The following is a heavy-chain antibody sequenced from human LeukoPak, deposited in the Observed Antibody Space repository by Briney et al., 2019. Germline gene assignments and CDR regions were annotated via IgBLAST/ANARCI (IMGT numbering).Heavy chain of an antibody. Sequence: GASVKVSCKASGGTFSSYAISWVRQAPGQGLEWMGRIIPILGRANYAQTFQGRVTITADKSTSTAYMELSSLRSEDTAMYYCATNVTGTTSNTGWFDPWGQGTLVTVSS. CDR1: GGTFSSYA. CDR2: IIPILGRA. V-gene: IGHV1-69*04. CDR3: ATNVTGTTSNTGWFDP. J-gene: IGHJ5*02. D-gene: IGHD1-20*01.